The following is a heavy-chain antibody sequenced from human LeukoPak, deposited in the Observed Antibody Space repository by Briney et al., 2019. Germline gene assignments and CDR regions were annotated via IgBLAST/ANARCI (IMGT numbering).Heavy chain of an antibody. D-gene: IGHD6-25*01. CDR2: IKEDASEE. CDR3: AIAAGWELGY. J-gene: IGHJ4*02. Sequence: PGGSLRLSCAVSGFTSSRHWMSWVRQTPEKGLEWVANIKEDASEENYVDSVKGRFTISRDNAKNSLDLQMNSLRAEDTAVYYCAIAAGWELGYWGQGTLVTVSS. CDR1: GFTSSRHW. V-gene: IGHV3-7*01.